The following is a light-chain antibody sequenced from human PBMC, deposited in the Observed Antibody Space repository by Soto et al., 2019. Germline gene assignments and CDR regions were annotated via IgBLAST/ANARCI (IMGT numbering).Light chain of an antibody. J-gene: IGKJ1*01. CDR3: QQYWGSSWT. CDR2: GAS. CDR1: QSVSTTY. V-gene: IGKV3-20*01. Sequence: EIVLTQSPGTLSLSPGDRATLSCRASQSVSTTYLAWYQQKFGQAPRLLVYGASSRATGIPDRFSGSGSGTDFTLTISRLEPEDLAVYYCQQYWGSSWTFGQGTKVEIK.